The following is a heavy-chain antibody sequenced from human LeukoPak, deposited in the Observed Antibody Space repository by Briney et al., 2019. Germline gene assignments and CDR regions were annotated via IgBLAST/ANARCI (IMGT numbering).Heavy chain of an antibody. D-gene: IGHD4-17*01. CDR1: GGSISSGDYY. CDR3: ARVNGDYSRRDFNFDY. Sequence: PLQTLSLTCTVSGGSISSGDYYWSWIRQPPGKGLEWIGYIYYSGSTYYNPSLKSRVTISVDTSKNQFSLKLSSVTAADTAVYYCARVNGDYSRRDFNFDYWGQGTLVTVSS. J-gene: IGHJ4*02. V-gene: IGHV4-30-4*01. CDR2: IYYSGST.